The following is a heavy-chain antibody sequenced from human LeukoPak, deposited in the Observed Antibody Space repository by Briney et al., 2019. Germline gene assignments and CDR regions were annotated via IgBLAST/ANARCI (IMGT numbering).Heavy chain of an antibody. V-gene: IGHV3-21*01. CDR1: GFTFSSYS. CDR3: AREEIVVVPAAINYYYYGMDV. CDR2: ISSSSSYI. D-gene: IGHD2-2*02. J-gene: IGHJ6*02. Sequence: GGSLRLSCAASGFTFSSYSMNWVRQAPGKGLEWVSSISSSSSYIYYADSVKGRFTISRDNAKNSLYLQMNSLRAEDTAVYYCAREEIVVVPAAINYYYYGMDVWAKGPRSPSP.